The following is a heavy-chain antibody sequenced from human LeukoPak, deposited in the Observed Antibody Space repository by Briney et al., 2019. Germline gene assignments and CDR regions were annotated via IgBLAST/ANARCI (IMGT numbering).Heavy chain of an antibody. V-gene: IGHV7-4-1*02. D-gene: IGHD3-22*01. CDR3: ARDNYYDSSGRFDY. J-gene: IGHJ4*02. CDR1: GYTFTSYA. CDR2: INTNTGNP. Sequence: GASVXVSCKASGYTFTSYAMNWVRQAPGQXXXWXGWINTNTGNPTYAQGFTGRFVFSLDTSVSTAYLQISSLKAEDTAVYYCARDNYYDSSGRFDYWGQGTLVTVSS.